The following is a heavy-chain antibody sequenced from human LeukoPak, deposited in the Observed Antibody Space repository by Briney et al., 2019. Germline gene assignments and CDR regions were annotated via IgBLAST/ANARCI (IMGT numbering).Heavy chain of an antibody. D-gene: IGHD3-9*01. CDR3: ARICLTGYAPISGYFDY. CDR2: IYYSGSN. CDR1: GGSISCSRYY. V-gene: IGHV4-39*07. J-gene: IGHJ4*02. Sequence: PSDTLSLTGTVSGGSISCSRYYWGWVRQPPGEGLECIGCIYYSGSNSYDASLRFRVTISVDTSKSQFSLKPRSVTAADTAVYYCARICLTGYAPISGYFDYWGQGTLVTVSS.